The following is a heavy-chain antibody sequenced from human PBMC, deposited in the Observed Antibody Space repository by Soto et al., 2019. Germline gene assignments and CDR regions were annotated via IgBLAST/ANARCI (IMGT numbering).Heavy chain of an antibody. CDR2: ISYDGSNK. J-gene: IGHJ6*03. CDR3: AKDYNDFWSGYWYYYYMDV. V-gene: IGHV3-30*18. D-gene: IGHD3-3*01. CDR1: GFTFSSYG. Sequence: LRLSCAASGFTFSSYGMHWVRQAPGKGLEWVAVISYDGSNKYYADSVKGRFTISRDNSKNTLYLQMNSLRAEDTAVYYCAKDYNDFWSGYWYYYYMDVWGKGTTVTVSS.